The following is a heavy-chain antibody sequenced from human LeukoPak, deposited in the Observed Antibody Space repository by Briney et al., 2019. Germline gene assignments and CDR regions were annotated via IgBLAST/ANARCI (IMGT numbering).Heavy chain of an antibody. CDR3: AKDRITIPY. J-gene: IGHJ4*02. Sequence: GGSLRLSCAASGFTFSSYGMHWVRQAPGKGLEWVAVISYDGSDKYFADSVKGRFTISRDTSKNTLYLQMNSLRAEDTAVYYCAKDRITIPYWGQGTLVTVSS. CDR1: GFTFSSYG. CDR2: ISYDGSDK. D-gene: IGHD3-10*01. V-gene: IGHV3-30*18.